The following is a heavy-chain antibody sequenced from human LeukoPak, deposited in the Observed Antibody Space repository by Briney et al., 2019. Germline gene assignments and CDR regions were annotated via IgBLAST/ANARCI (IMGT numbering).Heavy chain of an antibody. CDR1: GFTFSSYS. V-gene: IGHV3-21*01. J-gene: IGHJ4*02. CDR3: ARAVVVVTAPIDY. CDR2: ISRSRYI. Sequence: GGSLRLSCAASGFTFSSYSMSWVRQAPGKGLEWGSSISRSRYIYYADSMKGRFTISRDNAKISLYLQMNSLRAEDTAVYYCARAVVVVTAPIDYWGQGILVTVSS. D-gene: IGHD2-21*02.